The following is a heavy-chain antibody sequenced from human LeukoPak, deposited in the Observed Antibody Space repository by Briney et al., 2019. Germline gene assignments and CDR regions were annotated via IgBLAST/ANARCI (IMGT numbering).Heavy chain of an antibody. CDR1: GFTFSSYW. J-gene: IGHJ5*02. D-gene: IGHD4-17*01. CDR3: AKRVMTTVTTLDQ. V-gene: IGHV3-74*01. CDR2: INSDGSST. Sequence: PGGSLRLSCADSGFTFSSYWMHWVRQAPGKGLVWVSRINSDGSSTSYADSVKGRFTISRDNSKNTLHLQMNSLRAEDTAAYYCAKRVMTTVTTLDQWGQGTLVTVSS.